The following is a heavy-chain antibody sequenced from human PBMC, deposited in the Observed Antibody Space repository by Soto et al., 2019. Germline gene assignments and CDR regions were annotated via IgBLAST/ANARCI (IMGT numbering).Heavy chain of an antibody. J-gene: IGHJ6*02. CDR1: GFTFSTYW. Sequence: GGSLRLSCAASGFTFSTYWMSWVRQAPGKGLEWVANIKTDGSEKYYVDSVRGRFTTSRDNARNFLYLQMNSLTGEDTAVYYCTRDVYPFALDVWGLGTSVTVSS. CDR3: TRDVYPFALDV. V-gene: IGHV3-7*03. CDR2: IKTDGSEK.